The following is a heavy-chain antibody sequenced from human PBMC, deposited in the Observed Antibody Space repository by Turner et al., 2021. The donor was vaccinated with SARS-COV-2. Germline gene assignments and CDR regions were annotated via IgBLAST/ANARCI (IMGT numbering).Heavy chain of an antibody. CDR1: GFTFSRYG. CDR2: ISNDGRNK. V-gene: IGHV3-30*18. CDR3: AKDLGQLDWFDP. J-gene: IGHJ5*02. D-gene: IGHD6-13*01. Sequence: QVQLVESGGGVVQPGRSLRLSCAASGFTFSRYGMHWVRQAPGKGLEWVAVISNDGRNKYYADSVKGRFTISRDNSKNTLYLQMNSLRAEDTAVYYCAKDLGQLDWFDPWGQGTLVTVSS.